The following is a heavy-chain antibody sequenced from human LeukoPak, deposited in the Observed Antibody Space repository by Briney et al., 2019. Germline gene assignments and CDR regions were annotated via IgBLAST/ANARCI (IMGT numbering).Heavy chain of an antibody. Sequence: PSETLSLTCTVSGRSISSSTYYWGWIRQPPGMGLEWIGSICHSGSTYYNPSLKSHVTISINTSNNQFSLKLSSCTARARALFFCASPGGGYSGYVDYWGQGNLVTVSS. CDR3: ASPGGGYSGYVDY. CDR1: GRSISSSTYY. D-gene: IGHD5-12*01. CDR2: ICHSGST. V-gene: IGHV4-39*07. J-gene: IGHJ4*02.